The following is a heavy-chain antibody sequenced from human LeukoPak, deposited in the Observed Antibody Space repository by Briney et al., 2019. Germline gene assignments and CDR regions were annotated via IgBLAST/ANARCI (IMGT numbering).Heavy chain of an antibody. Sequence: ASVKVSCKASGYTFTSYHLNWVRQATGQGLEWMGYMNPNSGDTGYAQKFQGRVTMTSNTSISIGYMELSSLRFEDTAVYYCVRGRNYEILTGSWGQGTLVTVSS. J-gene: IGHJ5*02. CDR3: VRGRNYEILTGS. D-gene: IGHD3-9*01. V-gene: IGHV1-8*01. CDR1: GYTFTSYH. CDR2: MNPNSGDT.